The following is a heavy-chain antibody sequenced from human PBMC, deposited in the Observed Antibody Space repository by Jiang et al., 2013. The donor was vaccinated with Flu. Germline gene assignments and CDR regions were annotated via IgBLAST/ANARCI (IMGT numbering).Heavy chain of an antibody. V-gene: IGHV5-10-1*01. CDR2: IDPSDSYT. D-gene: IGHD2-21*02. CDR3: ARLHCGGDCYHNYYYGMDV. CDR1: GYSFTSYW. Sequence: RISCKGSGYSFTSYWISWVRQMPGKGLEWMGRIDPSDSYTNYSPSFQGHVTISADKSISTAYLQWSSLKASDTAMYYCARLHCGGDCYHNYYYGMDVWGKGTTVTVSS. J-gene: IGHJ6*04.